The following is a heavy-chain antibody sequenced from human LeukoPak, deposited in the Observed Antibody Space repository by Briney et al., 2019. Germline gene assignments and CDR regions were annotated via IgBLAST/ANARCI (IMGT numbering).Heavy chain of an antibody. J-gene: IGHJ3*02. CDR2: IYYSGST. D-gene: IGHD1-26*01. V-gene: IGHV4-59*08. Sequence: PSETLSLTCTVSGGSISSYYWSWIRQPPGKGLEWMGDIYYSGSTNYNPSLNSRVTIPVDTTKNQFSLKLSSVTAADTALDYFSRSYGRSDAFDIWVQGTMVTVSS. CDR1: GGSISSYY. CDR3: SRSYGRSDAFDI.